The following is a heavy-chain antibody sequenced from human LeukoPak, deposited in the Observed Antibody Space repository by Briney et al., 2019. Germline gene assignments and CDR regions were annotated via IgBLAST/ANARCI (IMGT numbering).Heavy chain of an antibody. CDR1: GYSFTNYW. V-gene: IGHV5-10-1*01. J-gene: IGHJ4*02. D-gene: IGHD6-19*01. CDR3: ARTPRGAVAGTLDY. CDR2: IDPSDSYT. Sequence: GESLKISCKGSGYSFTNYWIGWVRQMPGKGLEWMGRIDPSDSYTNYSPSFQGHVTISADKSISTAYLQWSSLKASDTAMYYCARTPRGAVAGTLDYWGQGTLVTVSS.